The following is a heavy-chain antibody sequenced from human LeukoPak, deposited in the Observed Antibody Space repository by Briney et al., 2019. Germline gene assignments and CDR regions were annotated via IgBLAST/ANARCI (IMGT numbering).Heavy chain of an antibody. D-gene: IGHD5/OR15-5a*01. Sequence: SVTCTVSVGFNTSGTFYWRWTRQPPGKGLEWIGSLQHSGSTPYNPSLQSRAPISVDTSKNHFSLELYSVTAADTAVYYCARAGILSTGDYFDPWGQGTLVTVSS. J-gene: IGHJ5*02. V-gene: IGHV4-39*07. CDR3: ARAGILSTGDYFDP. CDR2: LQHSGST. CDR1: VGFNTSGTFY.